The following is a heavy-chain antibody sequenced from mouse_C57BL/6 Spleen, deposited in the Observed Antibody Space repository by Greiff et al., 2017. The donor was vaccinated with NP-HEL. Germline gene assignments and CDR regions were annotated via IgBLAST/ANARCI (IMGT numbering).Heavy chain of an antibody. V-gene: IGHV5-4*01. D-gene: IGHD1-1*01. CDR1: GFTFSSYA. CDR2: ISDGGSYT. CDR3: ARERGSSYPAWFAY. J-gene: IGHJ3*01. Sequence: EVKLVESGGGLVKPGGSLKLSCAASGFTFSSYAMSWVRQTPEKRLEWVATISDGGSYTYYPDNVKGRFTISRDNAKNNLYLQMSHLKSEDTAMYYCARERGSSYPAWFAYWGQGTLVTVSA.